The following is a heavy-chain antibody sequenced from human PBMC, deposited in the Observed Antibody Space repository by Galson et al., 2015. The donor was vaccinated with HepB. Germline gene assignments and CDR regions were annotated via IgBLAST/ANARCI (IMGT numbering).Heavy chain of an antibody. D-gene: IGHD2-21*01. CDR1: GYTFTSYG. CDR3: ARVGPRGVVITRGPSDAFDI. CDR2: ISAYNGNT. V-gene: IGHV1-18*01. J-gene: IGHJ3*02. Sequence: SVKVSCKASGYTFTSYGISWVRQALGQGLEWMGWISAYNGNTNYAQKLQGRVTMTTDTSTSTAYMELRSLRSDDTAVYYCARVGPRGVVITRGPSDAFDIWGQGTMVTVSS.